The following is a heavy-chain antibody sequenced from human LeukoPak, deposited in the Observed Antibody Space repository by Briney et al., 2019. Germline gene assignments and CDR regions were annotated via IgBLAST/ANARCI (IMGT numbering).Heavy chain of an antibody. Sequence: PGESLTLSCAVSGFTFSSYWMMGVGQAPAKGLAWVAYIKHDGSQKYYLASVKGRFTISRDNAKDSLYLQTNSLSAHGPALYYFARVPQVWKATYYFAWWGQRTLVTFSS. D-gene: IGHD3-16*01. CDR3: ARVPQVWKATYYFAW. CDR1: GFTFSSYW. CDR2: IKHDGSQK. J-gene: IGHJ4*02. V-gene: IGHV3-7*03.